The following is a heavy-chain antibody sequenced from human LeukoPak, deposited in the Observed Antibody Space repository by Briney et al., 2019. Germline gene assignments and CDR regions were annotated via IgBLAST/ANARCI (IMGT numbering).Heavy chain of an antibody. CDR2: IYYSGST. CDR1: GGSISTTSYY. V-gene: IGHV4-39*01. J-gene: IGHJ3*02. D-gene: IGHD6-19*01. Sequence: PSETLSLTCTVSGGSISTTSYYWGWIRQPPGKGLEWIGSIYYSGSTYYTPSLKSPVTISVDTSKNQFSLNLNSVTAADTAVYYCARHRRAVAGTLHAIDIWGQGTLVTVSS. CDR3: ARHRRAVAGTLHAIDI.